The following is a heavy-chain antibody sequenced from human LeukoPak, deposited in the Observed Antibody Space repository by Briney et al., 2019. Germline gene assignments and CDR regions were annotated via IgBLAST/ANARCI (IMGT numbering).Heavy chain of an antibody. CDR3: ATDLGRY. Sequence: GGSLRLSCAVSGFTFTNYWMNWVRQAPGKGLEWISYISSSATTIYYADSVKGRFTISRDNAKNSLYLQMNSLRAEDTAVYYCATDLGRYWGQGTLVTVSS. CDR1: GFTFTNYW. J-gene: IGHJ4*02. CDR2: ISSSATTI. V-gene: IGHV3-48*04.